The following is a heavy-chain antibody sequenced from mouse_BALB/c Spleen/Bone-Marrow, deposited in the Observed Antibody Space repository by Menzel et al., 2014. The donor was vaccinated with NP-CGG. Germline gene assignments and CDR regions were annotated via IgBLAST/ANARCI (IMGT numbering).Heavy chain of an antibody. CDR3: TRSDYRFDPLPY. Sequence: VKLMESGAELVMPGASVKMSCKASGHTFTDYWMHWVKQRPGQGLEWIGAIDTSDSYTSYNQKFKGKATLTVDESSSTAYMQLSSLTSEDSAVYYCTRSDYRFDPLPYWGQGTLVTVSA. V-gene: IGHV1-69*01. J-gene: IGHJ3*01. CDR2: IDTSDSYT. CDR1: GHTFTDYW. D-gene: IGHD2-14*01.